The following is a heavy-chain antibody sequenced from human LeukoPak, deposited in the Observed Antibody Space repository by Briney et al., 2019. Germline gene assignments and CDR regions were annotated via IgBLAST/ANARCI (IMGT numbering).Heavy chain of an antibody. J-gene: IGHJ4*02. V-gene: IGHV3-48*01. CDR3: ARAVATTSYYFDS. Sequence: PGGSLRLSCAASGFTFSSYSMNWVRQAPGKGLEWVSYISSSTIYYAYSVKGRFTISRDNSRNTLYLQMNGLRAEDTAVYHCARAVATTSYYFDSWGQGSLVTVSS. CDR1: GFTFSSYS. CDR2: ISSSTI. D-gene: IGHD5-12*01.